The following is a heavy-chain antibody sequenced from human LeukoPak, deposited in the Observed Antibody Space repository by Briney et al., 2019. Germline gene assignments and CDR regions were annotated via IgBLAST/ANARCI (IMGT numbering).Heavy chain of an antibody. D-gene: IGHD4-17*01. CDR1: GGSISSGGYS. Sequence: SETLSLTCAVSGGSISSGGYSWSWIRQPPGKGLEWIGYIYHSGSTYYNPSLKSRVTISVDRSKNQFSLKLSSVTAADTAVYYCARLDYGDYYGFDYWGQGTLVTVSS. V-gene: IGHV4-30-2*01. CDR3: ARLDYGDYYGFDY. CDR2: IYHSGST. J-gene: IGHJ4*02.